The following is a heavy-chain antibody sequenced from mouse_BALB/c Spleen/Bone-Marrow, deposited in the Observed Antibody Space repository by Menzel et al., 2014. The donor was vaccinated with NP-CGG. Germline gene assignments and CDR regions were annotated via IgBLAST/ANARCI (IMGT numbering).Heavy chain of an antibody. V-gene: IGHV1-14*01. CDR3: ARDAMDY. J-gene: IGHJ4*01. CDR1: GYTFTSYV. CDR2: IYPSNDGT. Sequence: VDVKQSGPELVQTGASGKLSCTASGYTFTSYVMHWVKQKPGQGLEWIGYIYPSNDGTKYNEKFKGKATLTSDKSSSTAYMELSSLTSEDSAVYYCARDAMDYWGQATSATVSS.